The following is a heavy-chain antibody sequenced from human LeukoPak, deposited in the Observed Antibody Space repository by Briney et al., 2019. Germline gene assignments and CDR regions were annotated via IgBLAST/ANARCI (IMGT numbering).Heavy chain of an antibody. Sequence: SETLSLTCTVSGGSISSYYWTWIRQPPGKGLEWLGYIYYSGSTNYNPSLKSRVTMSLDTSKNQFSLKLSSVTAADTAVYYCARSLNSSPPFDYWGQGTLVTVSS. J-gene: IGHJ4*02. V-gene: IGHV4-59*01. CDR3: ARSLNSSPPFDY. CDR2: IYYSGST. D-gene: IGHD6-13*01. CDR1: GGSISSYY.